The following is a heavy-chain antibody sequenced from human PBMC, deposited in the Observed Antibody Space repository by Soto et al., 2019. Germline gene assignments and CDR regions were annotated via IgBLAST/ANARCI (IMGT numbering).Heavy chain of an antibody. CDR2: IIPIFGTA. J-gene: IGHJ5*02. V-gene: IGHV1-69*13. CDR3: ARDIGNWNDVSWFDP. D-gene: IGHD1-1*01. Sequence: GASVKVSCKASGYTFSSYAISWVRQAPGQGLEWMGGIIPIFGTANYAQKFQGRVTITADESTSTAYMELSSLRSEDTAVYYCARDIGNWNDVSWFDPWGQGTLFTVSS. CDR1: GYTFSSYA.